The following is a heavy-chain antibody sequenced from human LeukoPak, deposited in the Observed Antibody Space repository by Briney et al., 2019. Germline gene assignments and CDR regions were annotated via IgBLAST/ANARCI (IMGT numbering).Heavy chain of an antibody. CDR2: LRPTDGYT. CDR3: ARHERAVIAAAGTPEYFQH. CDR1: DGSITS. D-gene: IGHD6-13*01. J-gene: IGHJ1*01. Sequence: SETLSLTCTVSDGSITSWVRQSAGKGLEFIGRLRPTDGYTNYNPSLRSRVTISVDTSKNQFSLKLSSVTAADTAVYYCARHERAVIAAAGTPEYFQHWGQGTLVTVSS. V-gene: IGHV4-4*07.